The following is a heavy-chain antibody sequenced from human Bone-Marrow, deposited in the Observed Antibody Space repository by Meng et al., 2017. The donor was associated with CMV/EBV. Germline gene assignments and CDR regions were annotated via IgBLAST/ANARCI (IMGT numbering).Heavy chain of an antibody. CDR2: MNPNSGNT. CDR1: GYTFTSYD. CDR3: ATGVADFEY. D-gene: IGHD6-19*01. Sequence: QVQLVQSGAEVKKPGASVKVSCKASGYTFTSYDINSVRQAAGQGLEWMGWMNPNSGNTDYAQKFQGRVTMTRNTSKSTAYMDLSSLRSEDTAVYYCATGVADFEYWGQGTLVTVSS. V-gene: IGHV1-8*01. J-gene: IGHJ4*02.